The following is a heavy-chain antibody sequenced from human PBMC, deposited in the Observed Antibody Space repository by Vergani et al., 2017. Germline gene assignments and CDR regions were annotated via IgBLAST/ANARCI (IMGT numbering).Heavy chain of an antibody. Sequence: QVQLQQWGAGLLKPSETLSLTCAVYGGSFSGYYWSWIRQPPGKGLEWIGEINHSGSTNYNPSLKSRVTISVDTSKNQFSLKLSSVTAADTAVYYCARARTGYSYGLSFPGWFDPWGQGTLVTVSS. CDR2: INHSGST. CDR1: GGSFSGYY. D-gene: IGHD5-18*01. CDR3: ARARTGYSYGLSFPGWFDP. J-gene: IGHJ5*02. V-gene: IGHV4-34*01.